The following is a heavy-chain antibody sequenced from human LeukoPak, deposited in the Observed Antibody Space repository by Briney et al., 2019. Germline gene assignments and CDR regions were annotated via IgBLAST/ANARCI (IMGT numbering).Heavy chain of an antibody. J-gene: IGHJ3*02. Sequence: GASVKVSCKASGYTFTGYYLHWVRLAPGQGLEWMGWINPNSGGTKYAQKFQGRVTMTRDTSISTAYMELTRLRSDDTAVYYCARGETEETGTRPDAFDIWGQGSMVTVSS. CDR2: INPNSGGT. CDR1: GYTFTGYY. V-gene: IGHV1-2*02. CDR3: ARGETEETGTRPDAFDI. D-gene: IGHD6-13*01.